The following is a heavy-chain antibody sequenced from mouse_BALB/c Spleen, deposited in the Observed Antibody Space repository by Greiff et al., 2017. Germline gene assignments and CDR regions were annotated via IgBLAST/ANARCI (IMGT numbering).Heavy chain of an antibody. J-gene: IGHJ1*01. CDR2: ISSGGST. D-gene: IGHD2-3*01. Sequence: DVHLVESGGGLVKPGGSLKLSCAASGFTFSSYAMSWVRQTPGKRLEWVASISSGGSTYYPDSVKGRFTISRDNARNILYLQMSSLRSEDTAMYYCARNDGYYWYFDVWGAGTTVTVSS. V-gene: IGHV5-6-5*01. CDR1: GFTFSSYA. CDR3: ARNDGYYWYFDV.